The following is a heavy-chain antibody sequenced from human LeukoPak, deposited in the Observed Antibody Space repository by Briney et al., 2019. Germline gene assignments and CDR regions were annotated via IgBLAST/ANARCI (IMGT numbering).Heavy chain of an antibody. D-gene: IGHD6-6*01. CDR3: ARLIAARSYYYGMDV. Sequence: PSETLSLTCTVSGGSISSSSYYWGWIRQPPGKGLEWIGSIYYSGSTYCNPSLKSRVTISVDTSKNQFSLKLSSVTAADTAVYYCARLIAARSYYYGMDVWGQGTTVTVSS. V-gene: IGHV4-39*07. CDR1: GGSISSSSYY. J-gene: IGHJ6*02. CDR2: IYYSGST.